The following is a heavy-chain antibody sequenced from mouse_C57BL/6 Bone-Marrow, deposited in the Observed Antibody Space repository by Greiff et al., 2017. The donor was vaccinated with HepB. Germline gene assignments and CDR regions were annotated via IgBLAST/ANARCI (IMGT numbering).Heavy chain of an antibody. CDR1: GYNFTDYY. V-gene: IGHV1-84*01. CDR3: ARVLRYFYWYFDV. Sequence: VQLQQSGPELVKPGASVKISCKASGYNFTDYYINWVKQRPGQGLEWIGWIYPGSGNTKYNEKFKGKATLTEDTSSSTAYMQPSSLTSEDTAVYFWARVLRYFYWYFDVWGTGTTVTVSS. D-gene: IGHD1-1*01. CDR2: IYPGSGNT. J-gene: IGHJ1*03.